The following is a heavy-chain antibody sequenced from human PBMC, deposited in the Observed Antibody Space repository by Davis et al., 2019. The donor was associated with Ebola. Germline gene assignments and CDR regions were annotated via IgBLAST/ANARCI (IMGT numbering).Heavy chain of an antibody. Sequence: MPSETLSLTCTVYGASISSSSYYWGWIRQPPGKGLEWIGYIYYSGSTNYNPSLKSQVTISVDTSNKQFSLNLTSVTAADTAVYYCARHHGGNSGYDLDYWGQGTLVTVSS. CDR1: GASISSSSYY. V-gene: IGHV4-61*05. CDR2: IYYSGST. D-gene: IGHD5-12*01. J-gene: IGHJ4*02. CDR3: ARHHGGNSGYDLDY.